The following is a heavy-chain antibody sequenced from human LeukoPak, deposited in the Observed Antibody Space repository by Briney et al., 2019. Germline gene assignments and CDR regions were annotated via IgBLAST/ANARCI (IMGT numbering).Heavy chain of an antibody. CDR1: GFTFSSYW. J-gene: IGHJ4*02. CDR3: ARERGSGEHDY. Sequence: GGSLRLSCAASGFTFSSYWMSWVRQAPGKGLEWVANIKQDGSEKYYVDSVKGRFTISRDNAKNSLYLQMDSLRAEDTAVYYCARERGSGEHDYWGQGTLVTVSS. D-gene: IGHD3-10*01. V-gene: IGHV3-7*01. CDR2: IKQDGSEK.